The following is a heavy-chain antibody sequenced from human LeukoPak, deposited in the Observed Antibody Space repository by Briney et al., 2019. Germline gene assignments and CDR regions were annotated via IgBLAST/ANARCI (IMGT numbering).Heavy chain of an antibody. Sequence: GGSLRLSCAASGFTFSSYAMSWVRQAPGKGLEWVSSISGSGTGTYHADSVRSRFTISRDNPKNTLYLQMNSLRDEDTAVYYCAKVSSSGWYAPFDYWGQGTLVTVSS. J-gene: IGHJ4*02. CDR2: ISGSGTGT. D-gene: IGHD6-19*01. V-gene: IGHV3-23*01. CDR3: AKVSSSGWYAPFDY. CDR1: GFTFSSYA.